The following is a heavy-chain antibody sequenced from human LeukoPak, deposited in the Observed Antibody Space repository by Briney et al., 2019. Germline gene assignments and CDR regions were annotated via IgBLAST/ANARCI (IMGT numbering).Heavy chain of an antibody. CDR2: IHYSGST. CDR3: ARTYGWNWFDP. CDR1: GGSISSSAYY. J-gene: IGHJ5*02. D-gene: IGHD4-17*01. Sequence: SETLSLTCTVTGGSISSSAYYWGWICQPQGKGLEWIGSIHYSGSTYFNPSLKSRVTISVDTSKNQFSLKLNSVTAADTAVYYCARTYGWNWFDPWGQGTLVTVS. V-gene: IGHV4-39*01.